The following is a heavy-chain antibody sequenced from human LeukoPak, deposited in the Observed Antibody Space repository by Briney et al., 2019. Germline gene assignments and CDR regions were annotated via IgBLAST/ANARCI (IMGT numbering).Heavy chain of an antibody. CDR1: GGSISSYY. CDR3: ARTHGVGATHFQH. Sequence: SETLSLTCTVSGGSISSYYWSWIRQPPGKGFEWIGYIYYSGSTNYNPSLKSRVTISVDTSKNQFSLKLSSVTAADTAVYYCARTHGVGATHFQHWGQGTLVTVSS. J-gene: IGHJ1*01. V-gene: IGHV4-59*01. CDR2: IYYSGST. D-gene: IGHD1-26*01.